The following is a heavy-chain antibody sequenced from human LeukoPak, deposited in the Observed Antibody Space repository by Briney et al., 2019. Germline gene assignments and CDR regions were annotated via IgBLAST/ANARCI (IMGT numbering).Heavy chain of an antibody. CDR2: IKQDGSEK. D-gene: IGHD5-18*01. J-gene: IGHJ3*02. Sequence: GGSLRLSCAAFGFTFSSYWMSWVRQAPGKGLECVASIKQDGSEKYYVDSVKGRFTISRDNTKNSLYLQMNSLRADDTAVYYCARNQWLPFDAFDIWGQGTMVTVSS. V-gene: IGHV3-7*01. CDR3: ARNQWLPFDAFDI. CDR1: GFTFSSYW.